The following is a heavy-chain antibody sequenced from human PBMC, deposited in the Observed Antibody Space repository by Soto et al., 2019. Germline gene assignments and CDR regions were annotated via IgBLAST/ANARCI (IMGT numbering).Heavy chain of an antibody. J-gene: IGHJ3*02. CDR3: ATGVVISTAFDI. D-gene: IGHD3-22*01. CDR1: GDSVSSNSVT. Sequence: SQTLSLTCAISGDSVSSNSVTWNWIRQSPSGGLEWLGRTYYRSKWYNDYAVSVKSRITINPDTSKNQFSLQLNSVTPEDTAVYYCATGVVISTAFDIWGQGTMVTVSS. CDR2: TYYRSKWYN. V-gene: IGHV6-1*01.